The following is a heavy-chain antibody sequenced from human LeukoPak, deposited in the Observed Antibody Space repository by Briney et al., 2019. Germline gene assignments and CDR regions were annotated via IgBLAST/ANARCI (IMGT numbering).Heavy chain of an antibody. CDR3: ARSSGGVPHYYYMDV. V-gene: IGHV4-30-4*08. Sequence: SETLSLTCTVSGGSISSGDYYWSWIRQPPGKGLEWIGYIYYSGSTYYNPSLKSRVTISVDTSKNQFSLKLSSVTAADTAVYYCARSSGGVPHYYYMDVWGKGTTVTVSS. D-gene: IGHD3-10*01. CDR2: IYYSGST. J-gene: IGHJ6*03. CDR1: GGSISSGDYY.